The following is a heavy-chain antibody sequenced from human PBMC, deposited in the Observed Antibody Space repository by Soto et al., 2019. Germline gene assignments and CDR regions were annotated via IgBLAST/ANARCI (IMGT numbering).Heavy chain of an antibody. CDR3: ARVKRDDILTGYYTAGGYFDY. Sequence: PSETLSLTCTVSGGSISSYYWSWIRQPPGKGLEWFGYIYYSGSTNYNPSLKSRVTISVDTSKNQFSLKLSSVTAADTAVYYCARVKRDDILTGYYTAGGYFDYWGQGTLVTVSS. CDR2: IYYSGST. J-gene: IGHJ4*02. V-gene: IGHV4-59*01. D-gene: IGHD3-9*01. CDR1: GGSISSYY.